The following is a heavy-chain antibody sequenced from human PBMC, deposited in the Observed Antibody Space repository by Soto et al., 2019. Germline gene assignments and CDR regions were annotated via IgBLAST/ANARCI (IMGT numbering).Heavy chain of an antibody. CDR1: GFTFSSYE. CDR2: ISSSGSTI. Sequence: EVQLVESGGGLVQPGGSLRLSCAASGFTFSSYEMNWVRQAPGKGLEWVSYISSSGSTIYYADSVKGRFTISRDNAKNSLYLQRNSLRAEDTAVYYCARGLGIGITGTTSDWYFDLWGRGTLVTVSS. CDR3: ARGLGIGITGTTSDWYFDL. J-gene: IGHJ2*01. V-gene: IGHV3-48*03. D-gene: IGHD1-7*01.